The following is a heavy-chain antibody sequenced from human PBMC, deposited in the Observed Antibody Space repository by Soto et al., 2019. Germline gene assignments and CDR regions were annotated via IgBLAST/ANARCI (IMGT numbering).Heavy chain of an antibody. CDR1: GFTFSSYS. J-gene: IGHJ6*02. CDR2: IGSSSSYI. V-gene: IGHV3-21*01. Sequence: GGSLRLSCAASGFTFSSYSMNWVRQAPGKGLEWVSSIGSSSSYIYYADSVKGRFTISRDNAKNSLYLQMNSLRAEDTAVYYCARDLEGGMDVWGQGTTVTVSS. CDR3: ARDLEGGMDV.